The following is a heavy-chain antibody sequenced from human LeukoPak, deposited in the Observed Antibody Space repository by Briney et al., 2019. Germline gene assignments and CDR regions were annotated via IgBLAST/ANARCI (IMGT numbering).Heavy chain of an antibody. J-gene: IGHJ4*02. CDR2: IHPTGVT. V-gene: IGHV4-34*01. D-gene: IGHD5-24*01. CDR1: GVSLSDYY. Sequence: PSETLTLTCDVSGVSLSDYYWSWIRQPHGKGLEWIGEIHPTGVTNYNPSLMTRVTISPDTSKRQFSLKLTSVTAADTAAYYCVRGEDPYKQEHWSQGAQVTVSS. CDR3: VRGEDPYKQEH.